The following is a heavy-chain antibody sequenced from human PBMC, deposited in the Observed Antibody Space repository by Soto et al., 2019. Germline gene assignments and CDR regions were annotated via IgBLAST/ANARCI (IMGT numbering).Heavy chain of an antibody. CDR3: ARSAYGSGKLNWFDP. D-gene: IGHD3-10*01. CDR1: GGSISSGDYY. J-gene: IGHJ5*02. CDR2: IYYSGST. V-gene: IGHV4-30-4*01. Sequence: PSETLSLTCTVSGGSISSGDYYWSWIRQPPGKGLEWIGYIYYSGSTYYNPSLKSRVTISVDTSKNQFSLKLSSVTAADTAVYYCARSAYGSGKLNWFDPWGQGTAVTVSS.